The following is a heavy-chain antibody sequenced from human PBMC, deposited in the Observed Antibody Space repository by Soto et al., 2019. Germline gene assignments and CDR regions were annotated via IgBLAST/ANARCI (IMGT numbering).Heavy chain of an antibody. CDR1: GGSFNSFA. J-gene: IGHJ5*02. CDR3: ARESVRGNNWFDP. D-gene: IGHD3-10*01. V-gene: IGHV1-69*06. CDR2: IIPIFGTA. Sequence: SVKVSCKASGGSFNSFAISWVRQAPGRGLEWMGGIIPIFGTANYAQKFQGRVTITADKSTSTAYMELSSLRSEDTAVYYCARESVRGNNWFDPWGQGTLVTVSS.